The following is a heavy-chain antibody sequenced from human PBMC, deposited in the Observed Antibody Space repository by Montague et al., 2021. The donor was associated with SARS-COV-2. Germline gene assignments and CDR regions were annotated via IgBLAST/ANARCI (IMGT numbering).Heavy chain of an antibody. V-gene: IGHV4-39*01. CDR2: VLSSGST. J-gene: IGHJ4*02. D-gene: IGHD1-7*01. CDR3: ARSTAGTSHFDY. Sequence: SETLSLTCTVSGGSIFSNSFYWGWIRQSPGQGLEWIGNVLSSGSTFYNPSLRSRVTMSEDMSKNQFSLKLMSVTAADTAVYYCARSTAGTSHFDYWGQGALLSVSS. CDR1: GGSIFSNSFY.